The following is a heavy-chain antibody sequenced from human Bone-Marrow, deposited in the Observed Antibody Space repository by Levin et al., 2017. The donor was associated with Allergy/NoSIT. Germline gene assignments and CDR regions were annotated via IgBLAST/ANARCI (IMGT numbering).Heavy chain of an antibody. CDR3: ARHSYGRGRFDP. CDR1: GGSISSSTYY. CDR2: IYYSGRT. D-gene: IGHD3-16*01. V-gene: IGHV4-39*01. Sequence: PGGSLRLSCTVSGGSISSSTYYWAWIRQPPGKGLEWIGTIYYSGRTYYNPSLKSRVTISVDTSKNQFSLKLSSVTAADTAVYYCARHSYGRGRFDPWGQGTLVTVSS. J-gene: IGHJ5*02.